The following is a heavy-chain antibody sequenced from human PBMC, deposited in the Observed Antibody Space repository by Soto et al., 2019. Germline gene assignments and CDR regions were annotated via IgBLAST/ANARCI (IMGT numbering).Heavy chain of an antibody. CDR1: GFTFSSYS. V-gene: IGHV3-48*01. D-gene: IGHD2-2*01. Sequence: GGSLRLPCAASGFTFSSYSMNWVRQAPGKGLEWVSYISSSSSTIYYADSVKGRFTISRDNAKNSLYLQMNSLRAEDTAVYYCARERNCSSTSCYWGWFDPWGQGTLVTVSS. CDR3: ARERNCSSTSCYWGWFDP. J-gene: IGHJ5*02. CDR2: ISSSSSTI.